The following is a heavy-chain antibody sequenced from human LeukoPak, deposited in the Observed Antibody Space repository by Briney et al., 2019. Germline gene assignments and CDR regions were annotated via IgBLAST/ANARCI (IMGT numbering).Heavy chain of an antibody. CDR3: ARGINQRRCCSSTSCYNWFDP. V-gene: IGHV4-59*01. D-gene: IGHD2-2*01. J-gene: IGHJ5*02. Sequence: SETLSLTCTVSGGSISSYYWSWIRQPPGKGLEWIGYIYYSGSTNYNPSLKSRVTISVDTSKNQFSLKLSSVTAADTAVYYCARGINQRRCCSSTSCYNWFDPWGQGTLVTVSS. CDR1: GGSISSYY. CDR2: IYYSGST.